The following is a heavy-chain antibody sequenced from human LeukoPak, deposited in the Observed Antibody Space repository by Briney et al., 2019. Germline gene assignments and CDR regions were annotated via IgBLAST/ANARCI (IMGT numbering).Heavy chain of an antibody. CDR3: ARVGYCSGGSCYPDYYYFYGMDV. D-gene: IGHD2-15*01. V-gene: IGHV3-30*03. CDR1: GFTFSSYG. J-gene: IGHJ6*02. CDR2: ISYDGSNK. Sequence: PGRSLRLSCAASGFTFSSYGMHWVRQAPGKGLEWVVVISYDGSNKYYADSVKGRFTISRDNSRTTLYLQMNSLRAEDTAVYYCARVGYCSGGSCYPDYYYFYGMDVWGQGTTVTVSS.